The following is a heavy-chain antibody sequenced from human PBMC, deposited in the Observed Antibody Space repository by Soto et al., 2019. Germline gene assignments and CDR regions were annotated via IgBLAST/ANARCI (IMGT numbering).Heavy chain of an antibody. J-gene: IGHJ6*04. V-gene: IGHV3-7*03. CDR1: GFTFSSYW. CDR3: AKDGPYYYSSGSYYNSPLDV. Sequence: GGSLRLSCAASGFTFSSYWMSWVRQAPGKGLEWVANIKQDGSGKYYVDSVKGRFTISRDNAKNTLYLQMNSLRAEDTAVYYCAKDGPYYYSSGSYYNSPLDVWGKGTTVTVSS. CDR2: IKQDGSGK. D-gene: IGHD3-10*01.